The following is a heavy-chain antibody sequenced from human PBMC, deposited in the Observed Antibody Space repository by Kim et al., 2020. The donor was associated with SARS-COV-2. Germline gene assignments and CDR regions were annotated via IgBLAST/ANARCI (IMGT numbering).Heavy chain of an antibody. CDR1: AFTFNKFA. J-gene: IGHJ4*02. CDR3: AKYEWSSSFLFHYFDS. Sequence: GGSLRLSCAGSAFTFNKFAMAWVRQAPGKGLEWVAGISASGAATYYADSVKGRFTISRDNSKNTLNLQMNSLRVEDSATYYCAKYEWSSSFLFHYFDSWGQGSLVTVSS. V-gene: IGHV3-23*01. CDR2: ISASGAAT. D-gene: IGHD3-3*01.